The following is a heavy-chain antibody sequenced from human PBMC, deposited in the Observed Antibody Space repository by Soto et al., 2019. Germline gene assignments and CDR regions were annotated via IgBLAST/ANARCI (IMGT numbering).Heavy chain of an antibody. CDR2: SIPIFGTA. D-gene: IGHD3-3*01. CDR3: ARAPILVGVTPYENYFDS. J-gene: IGHJ4*02. V-gene: IGHV1-69*13. Sequence: SVKVSCKASGGTFSNSVISWVRQARGQGLEWMGGSIPIFGTANYAQKFQGRVTIIADESTSTAYMELTSLRSEDTAVYYCARAPILVGVTPYENYFDSWGQGTLVTVSS. CDR1: GGTFSNSV.